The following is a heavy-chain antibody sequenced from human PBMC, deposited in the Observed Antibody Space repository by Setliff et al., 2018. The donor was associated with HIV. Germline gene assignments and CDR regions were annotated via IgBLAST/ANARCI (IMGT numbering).Heavy chain of an antibody. Sequence: LTCAVSGYSISSGYYWGWIRQPPGKGLEWIGHIYHSGSTSYNPSLKSRATISVDTSKNQFSLKLRSVTAADTAVYYCATVSGYYWQYFDYWGPGTLVTVSS. CDR1: GYSISSGYY. CDR2: IYHSGST. J-gene: IGHJ4*02. V-gene: IGHV4-38-2*01. CDR3: ATVSGYYWQYFDY. D-gene: IGHD3-22*01.